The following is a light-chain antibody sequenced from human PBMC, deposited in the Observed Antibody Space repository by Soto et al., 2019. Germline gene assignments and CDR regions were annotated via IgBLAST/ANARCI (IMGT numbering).Light chain of an antibody. CDR1: SSDVGGYNY. CDR3: SSYAGSSHVV. Sequence: QSALTQPPSASGSPGQSVTISCTGTSSDVGGYNYVSWYQQHPGKAPKLMIYEVSKQPSGVPDRFSGSKSGNTASLTVSGLQAEDEADYYCSSYAGSSHVVFGGGTKLTVL. V-gene: IGLV2-8*01. J-gene: IGLJ2*01. CDR2: EVS.